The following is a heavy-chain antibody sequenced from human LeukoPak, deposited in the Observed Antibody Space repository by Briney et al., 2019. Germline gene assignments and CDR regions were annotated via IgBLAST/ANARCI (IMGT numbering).Heavy chain of an antibody. CDR3: ARENYYDSSGYSEGMDV. CDR1: GGSISDQY. CDR2: MYVSGTT. Sequence: SETLSLTCTVSGGSISDQYLSWIRQPSGKGLEWIGRMYVSGTTNYNPSLRSRVTMSMDTSKNQFSLRLRSVTAADTAVYYCARENYYDSSGYSEGMDVWGQGTTVAVS. J-gene: IGHJ6*02. V-gene: IGHV4-4*07. D-gene: IGHD3-22*01.